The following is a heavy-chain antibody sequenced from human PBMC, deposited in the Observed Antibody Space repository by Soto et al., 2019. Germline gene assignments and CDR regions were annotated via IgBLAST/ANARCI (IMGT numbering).Heavy chain of an antibody. J-gene: IGHJ4*02. V-gene: IGHV4-31*03. CDR1: GGSISSGGYF. CDR3: AREPSI. CDR2: IYYSGVA. Sequence: QVQLQESGPGLVKPSQTLSLTCTVSGGSISSGGYFWNWIRQHPGKGLEWIGYIYYSGVAYYLPSLKSRVTLSVDTSKNQVPLRLGSVTAAGTAVEFCAREPSIWGQGTLVTVSS.